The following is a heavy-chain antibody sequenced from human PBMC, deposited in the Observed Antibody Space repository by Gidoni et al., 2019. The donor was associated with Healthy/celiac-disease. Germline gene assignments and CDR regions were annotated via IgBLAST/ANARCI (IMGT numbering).Heavy chain of an antibody. Sequence: EVQLVESGGGLIQPGGSLSLSCAASGFTVSSHYMSWVRQAPGKGLERVSVIDRGGSTYYADSVKGRFTISRDNSKNTLYLQMNSLRAEDTAVYYCARGWEEFDYWGQGTLVTVSS. CDR1: GFTVSSHY. CDR2: IDRGGST. J-gene: IGHJ4*02. V-gene: IGHV3-53*01. D-gene: IGHD1-26*01. CDR3: ARGWEEFDY.